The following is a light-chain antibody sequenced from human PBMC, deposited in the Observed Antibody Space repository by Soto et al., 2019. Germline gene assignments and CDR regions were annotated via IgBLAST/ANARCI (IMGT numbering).Light chain of an antibody. CDR1: SSDVGSYNY. Sequence: QSVLTQAASVSGSPGQSITISCTGTSSDVGSYNYVSWYQQHPGKAPKLMIYDVSNRPSGVSNRFSGSKSGNTASLTISGLQAEDEADYYCSSYTTNSTWVFGTGTKVTVL. V-gene: IGLV2-14*01. CDR2: DVS. CDR3: SSYTTNSTWV. J-gene: IGLJ1*01.